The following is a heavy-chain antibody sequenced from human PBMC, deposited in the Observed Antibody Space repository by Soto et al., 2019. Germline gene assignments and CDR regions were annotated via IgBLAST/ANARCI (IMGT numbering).Heavy chain of an antibody. CDR2: IKSKTDGGTT. J-gene: IGHJ4*02. CDR3: TTDPPLHDYGDYVSWIY. CDR1: GFTFSNAW. Sequence: GGSLRLSCAASGFTFSNAWMSWVRQAPGKGLECVGRIKSKTDGGTTDYAAPVKGRFTISRDDSKNTLYLQMNSLKTEDTAVYYCTTDPPLHDYGDYVSWIYWGQGTLVTVSS. V-gene: IGHV3-15*01. D-gene: IGHD4-17*01.